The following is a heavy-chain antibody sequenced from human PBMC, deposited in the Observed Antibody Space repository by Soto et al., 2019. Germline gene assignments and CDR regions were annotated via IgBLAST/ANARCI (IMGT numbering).Heavy chain of an antibody. D-gene: IGHD3-16*01. V-gene: IGHV3-33*01. Sequence: TGGSLRLSCAASGFTFSNFGMHWVRQAPGKGLEWVAVIWYDGSYKYYADSVKGRFTISRDNSKNTVYLQMNSLRAEDTAVYSCARASPQPEPYDFDYWGQGTLVTVSS. CDR1: GFTFSNFG. CDR3: ARASPQPEPYDFDY. CDR2: IWYDGSYK. J-gene: IGHJ4*02.